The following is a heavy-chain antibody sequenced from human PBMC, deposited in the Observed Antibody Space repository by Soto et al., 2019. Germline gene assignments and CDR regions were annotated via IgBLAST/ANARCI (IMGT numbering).Heavy chain of an antibody. CDR2: IIPIFGTA. V-gene: IGHV1-69*13. CDR1: GGTFSSYA. D-gene: IGHD2-15*01. Sequence: ASVKVSCKASGGTFSSYAISWVRQAPGQGLEWMGGIIPIFGTANYAQKFQGRVTITADESTSTAYMELSSRRSEDTAVYYCARVAEKYCSGGSCSKYYFDYWGQGTLVTVSS. CDR3: ARVAEKYCSGGSCSKYYFDY. J-gene: IGHJ4*02.